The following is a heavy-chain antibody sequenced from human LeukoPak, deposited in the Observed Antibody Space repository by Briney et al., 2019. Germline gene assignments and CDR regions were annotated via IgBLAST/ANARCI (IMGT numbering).Heavy chain of an antibody. CDR2: IRSKANSYAT. CDR1: GFTFSGSA. J-gene: IGHJ4*02. Sequence: GGSLRLSCAASGFTFSGSAMHWVRQASGKGLEWVDRIRSKANSYATAYAASVKGRFTISRDDSKNTAYLQMNSLKTEDTAVYYCTRPYYYDSSGYYYGYWGQGTLVTVSS. CDR3: TRPYYYDSSGYYYGY. V-gene: IGHV3-73*01. D-gene: IGHD3-22*01.